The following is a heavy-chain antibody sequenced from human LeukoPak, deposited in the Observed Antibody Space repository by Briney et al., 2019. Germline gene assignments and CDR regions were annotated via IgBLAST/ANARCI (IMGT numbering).Heavy chain of an antibody. J-gene: IGHJ4*02. CDR3: ARVEFIAAAVTYDY. CDR2: IYHSGST. CDR1: GGSISSSNW. Sequence: KPSETLSLTCAVSGGSISSSNWWSWVRQPPGKWLEWIGEIYHSGSTNYNPSLKSRVTISVDKSNNQFSLKLSSVTAADTAVYYCARVEFIAAAVTYDYWGQGTLVTVSS. V-gene: IGHV4-4*02. D-gene: IGHD6-13*01.